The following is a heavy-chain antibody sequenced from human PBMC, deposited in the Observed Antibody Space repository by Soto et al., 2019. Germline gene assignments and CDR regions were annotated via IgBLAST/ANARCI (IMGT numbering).Heavy chain of an antibody. CDR3: AKGWELVMGANY. J-gene: IGHJ4*02. CDR2: INPNSGGT. CDR1: GYTFTGYF. D-gene: IGHD1-26*01. V-gene: IGHV1-2*02. Sequence: GASVKVSCKASGYTFTGYFIHWVRQAPGQGLEWMGWINPNSGGTNFAQKFQGRVTMTRDTSINTAYLELTSLKSDDTAVYFCAKGWELVMGANYWGQGTLVTVSS.